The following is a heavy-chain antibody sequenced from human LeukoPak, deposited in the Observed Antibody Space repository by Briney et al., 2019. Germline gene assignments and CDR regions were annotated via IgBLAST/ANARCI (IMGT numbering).Heavy chain of an antibody. J-gene: IGHJ6*04. CDR2: IHTGGNT. Sequence: AGGSLRLSCVASAFTISNNYMSWVRQAPGKGMEWLSNIHTGGNTYYADSVKGRFTISRDTSKNTLYLQVSSLRADDTAVYYCARTITIGHGMDVWGKGTTVTVSS. CDR3: ARTITIGHGMDV. D-gene: IGHD3-10*01. V-gene: IGHV3-66*02. CDR1: AFTISNNY.